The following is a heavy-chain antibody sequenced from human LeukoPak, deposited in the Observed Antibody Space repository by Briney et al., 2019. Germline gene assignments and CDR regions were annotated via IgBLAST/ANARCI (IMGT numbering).Heavy chain of an antibody. CDR1: GASISSDY. Sequence: SEALSLTCTVSGASISSDYWSWIRRPPGKGLEWIGYISYSGNTKYNPSLKSRVTVSLDRSKNQLSLELSSVTAADTAVCYCARATYGGNYYFDYWGQGSLVTVSS. CDR2: ISYSGNT. J-gene: IGHJ4*02. CDR3: ARATYGGNYYFDY. V-gene: IGHV4-59*01. D-gene: IGHD4-23*01.